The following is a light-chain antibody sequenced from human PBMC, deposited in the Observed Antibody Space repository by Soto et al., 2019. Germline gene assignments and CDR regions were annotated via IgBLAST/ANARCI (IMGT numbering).Light chain of an antibody. Sequence: DIQMTQSPSSLSASAGDRVIITCQASQDIRNHLNWYQQKPGKAPKLLIYDVSNLATGVPPKFSGGGSGTDFTLTISSLQPEDIETYYCQHYDDLVTFGGGTKVEIK. CDR2: DVS. CDR1: QDIRNH. J-gene: IGKJ4*01. CDR3: QHYDDLVT. V-gene: IGKV1-33*01.